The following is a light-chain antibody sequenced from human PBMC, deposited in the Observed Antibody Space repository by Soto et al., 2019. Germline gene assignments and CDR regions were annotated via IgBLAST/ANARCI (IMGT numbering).Light chain of an antibody. Sequence: QLVLTQSPSASASLGASVKLTCTLSSGHSNYAIAWHQQQSEKGPRYLMKLNSDGSHSKGDGIHDRFSGSSSGAERYLTTASLQSEDEADYYWQTWGSGIVVFGGGTKLTVL. V-gene: IGLV4-69*01. J-gene: IGLJ2*01. CDR1: SGHSNYA. CDR2: LNSDGSH. CDR3: QTWGSGIVV.